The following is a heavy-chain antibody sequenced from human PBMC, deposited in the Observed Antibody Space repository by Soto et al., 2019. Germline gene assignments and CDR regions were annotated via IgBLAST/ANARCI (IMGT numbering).Heavy chain of an antibody. J-gene: IGHJ5*02. CDR1: GVAISSSSYR. Sequence: SETLSLTCSVSGVAISSSSYRWGWVRQSAGKGLEWIGSIYHNGRTHYNPSLQSRATISVDTAKRQFSLSLTSVTDADTAVYFCARLPVVRGLTDYFPFDPWGQGVLVTVSS. D-gene: IGHD3-10*01. CDR2: IYHNGRT. CDR3: ARLPVVRGLTDYFPFDP. V-gene: IGHV4-39*01.